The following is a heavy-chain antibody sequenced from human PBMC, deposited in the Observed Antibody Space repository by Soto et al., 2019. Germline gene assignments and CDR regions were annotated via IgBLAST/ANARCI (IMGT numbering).Heavy chain of an antibody. V-gene: IGHV3-23*05. CDR1: GFTFNCCA. J-gene: IGHJ4*02. Sequence: EVQVLESGGGLVQPGGSLRLSCAASGFTFNCCAMTWVRRAPGKGLEGVSSINKGGDYTYYAESVKGRFTISRDNSKNTVFLQMNSLRAEDTAVYYCAKLAGHSGWYSDYWGQGTLVTVSS. D-gene: IGHD6-19*01. CDR2: INKGGDYT. CDR3: AKLAGHSGWYSDY.